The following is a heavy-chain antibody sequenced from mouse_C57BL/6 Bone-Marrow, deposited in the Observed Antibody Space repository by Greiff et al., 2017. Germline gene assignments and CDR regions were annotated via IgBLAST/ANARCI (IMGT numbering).Heavy chain of an antibody. CDR1: GFSFNTYA. J-gene: IGHJ4*01. Sequence: EVKLVESGGGLVQPKGSLKLSCAASGFSFNTYAMNWVRQAPGKGLEWVARIRSKSNNYATYYDDSVKDRFTISRDDSESMLYLQMNSMKTEDTAMYYCGGRGDSSGLFYAMDYWGQGTSVTVSS. CDR3: GGRGDSSGLFYAMDY. CDR2: IRSKSNNYAT. V-gene: IGHV10-1*01. D-gene: IGHD3-2*02.